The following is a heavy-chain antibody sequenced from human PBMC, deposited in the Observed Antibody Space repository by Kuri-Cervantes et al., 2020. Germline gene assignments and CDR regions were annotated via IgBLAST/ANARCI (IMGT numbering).Heavy chain of an antibody. CDR2: IWYDGSNK. D-gene: IGHD3-3*01. CDR3: ARHGGVLRFLEWLLGYMDV. Sequence: GESLKISCAASGFTFSSYGMHWVRQAPGKGLEWVAVIWYDGSNKYYADSVKGRFTISRDNSKNTLYLQMNSLRAEDTAVYYCARHGGVLRFLEWLLGYMDVWGKGTTVTVSS. CDR1: GFTFSSYG. J-gene: IGHJ6*03. V-gene: IGHV3-33*01.